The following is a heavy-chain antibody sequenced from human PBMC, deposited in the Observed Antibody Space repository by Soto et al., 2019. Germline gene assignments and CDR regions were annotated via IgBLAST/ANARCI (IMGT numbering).Heavy chain of an antibody. CDR2: ISWNSGSI. CDR3: AKDLLAYYYDSSGSYGMDV. D-gene: IGHD3-22*01. Sequence: GGSLRLSCAASGFTFDDYAMHLVRQAPGKGLEWVSGISWNSGSIGYADSVKGRFTISRDNAKNSLYLQMNSLRAEDTALYYCAKDLLAYYYDSSGSYGMDVWGQGTTVTVSS. J-gene: IGHJ6*02. V-gene: IGHV3-9*01. CDR1: GFTFDDYA.